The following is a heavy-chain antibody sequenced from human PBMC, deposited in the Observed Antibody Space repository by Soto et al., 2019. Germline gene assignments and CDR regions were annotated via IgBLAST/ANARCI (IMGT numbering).Heavy chain of an antibody. CDR2: LWYDGSNK. J-gene: IGHJ4*02. Sequence: QVQLVESGGGVVQPGRSLRLSCAASGFTFSSYGMHWVRQAPGKGLEWVAVLWYDGSNKYYADSVKGRFTISRDNSKNTLYLQMNSLRAEDTAVYYCARGDTAMVYFDYWGQGTLVTVSS. CDR1: GFTFSSYG. CDR3: ARGDTAMVYFDY. V-gene: IGHV3-33*01. D-gene: IGHD5-18*01.